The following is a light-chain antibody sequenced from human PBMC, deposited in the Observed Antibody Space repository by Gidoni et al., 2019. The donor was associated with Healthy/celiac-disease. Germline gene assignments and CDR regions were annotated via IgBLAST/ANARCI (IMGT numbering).Light chain of an antibody. CDR1: QSIDNN. CDR3: QQYNNWPPYT. V-gene: IGKV3-15*01. Sequence: EIVMTQSPATLSVSPGERATLSCRASQSIDNNLAWYQQKPGQAPRLLISGASTRATCIPARFSGSVSGTEFTLTFSSLQSKDFAVYYGQQYNNWPPYTFGQGTKVEIK. CDR2: GAS. J-gene: IGKJ2*01.